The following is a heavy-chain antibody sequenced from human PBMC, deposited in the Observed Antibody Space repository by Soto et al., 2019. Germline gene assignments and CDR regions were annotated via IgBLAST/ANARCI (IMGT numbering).Heavy chain of an antibody. D-gene: IGHD4-17*01. V-gene: IGHV3-30-3*01. CDR2: ISYDGSNK. CDR1: GFTFSSYA. Sequence: GGSLRLSCAASGFTFSSYAMHWVRQAPGKGLEWVAVISYDGSNKYYADSVKGRFTISRDNSKNTLYLQMNSLRAEDTAVYYCARGGKGDDYGDYDDDAFDIWGQGTMVTVSS. J-gene: IGHJ3*02. CDR3: ARGGKGDDYGDYDDDAFDI.